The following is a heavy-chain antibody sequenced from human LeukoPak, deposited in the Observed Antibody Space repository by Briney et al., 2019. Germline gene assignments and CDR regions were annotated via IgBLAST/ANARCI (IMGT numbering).Heavy chain of an antibody. CDR2: INPNSGGT. V-gene: IGHV1-2*02. CDR3: ARVQSLAPGYSSSWYEGVAFDI. Sequence: GASVKVSCKASGYTFTGYYMHWVRQAPGQGLEWMGWINPNSGGTNYAQKFQGRVTMTRDTSISTAYMELSRLRSDDTAVYYCARVQSLAPGYSSSWYEGVAFDIWGQRTMVTVSS. D-gene: IGHD6-13*01. CDR1: GYTFTGYY. J-gene: IGHJ3*02.